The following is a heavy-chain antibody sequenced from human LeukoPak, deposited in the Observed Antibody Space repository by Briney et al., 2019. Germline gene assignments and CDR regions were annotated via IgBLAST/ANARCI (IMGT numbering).Heavy chain of an antibody. D-gene: IGHD4-11*01. V-gene: IGHV3-74*01. J-gene: IGHJ4*02. Sequence: GGSLRLSCAASGFTFSSYWMHWVRQAPGKGLVWVSRIDSNGRTINYADSVKGRFTISRDNSKNTLFLQMNSLRTEDTAVYFCARWGNDYSQFDSWGQGTLVTVS. CDR1: GFTFSSYW. CDR3: ARWGNDYSQFDS. CDR2: IDSNGRTI.